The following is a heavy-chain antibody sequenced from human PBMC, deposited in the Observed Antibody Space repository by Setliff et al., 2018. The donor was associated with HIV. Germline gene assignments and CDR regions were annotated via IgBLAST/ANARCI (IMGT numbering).Heavy chain of an antibody. D-gene: IGHD2-15*01. CDR2: VYYSGST. V-gene: IGHV4-59*12. J-gene: IGHJ1*01. Sequence: PSETLSLTCTVFGGSMNNYYWNWIRQSPGKGLEWIGYVYYSGSTKYSPSLKSRVSISLDPSTKQVSLKLSSVTAADTAVYYCARDGDCGAGSCYPDWGQGTLVTVSS. CDR3: ARDGDCGAGSCYPD. CDR1: GGSMNNYY.